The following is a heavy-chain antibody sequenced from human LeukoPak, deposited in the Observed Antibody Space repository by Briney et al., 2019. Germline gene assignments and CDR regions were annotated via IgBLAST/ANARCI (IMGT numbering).Heavy chain of an antibody. CDR1: GGSISRGDYF. V-gene: IGHV4-31*03. CDR3: ARDCSGGSCYGAFDI. Sequence: SETLSLTCSVSGGSISRGDYFWSWIRQRPGEGLEWIGYIYYSRSTHYNPSLKSRITISGDTSKNQFFLNLSSATAADTAVYYCARDCSGGSCYGAFDIWGQGTMVTVSS. J-gene: IGHJ3*02. CDR2: IYYSRST. D-gene: IGHD2-15*01.